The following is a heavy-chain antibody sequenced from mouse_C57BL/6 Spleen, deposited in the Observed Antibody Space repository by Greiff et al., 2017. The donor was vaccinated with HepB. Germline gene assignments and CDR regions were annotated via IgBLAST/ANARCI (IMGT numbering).Heavy chain of an antibody. V-gene: IGHV3-6*01. D-gene: IGHD3-2*02. Sequence: EVQVVESGPGLVKPSQSLSLTCSVTGYSITSGYYWNWIRQFPGNKLEWMGYISYDGSNNYNPSLKNRISITRDTSKNQFFLKLNSVTTEDTATYYCARTAQAGYAMDYWGQGTSVTVSS. CDR1: GYSITSGYY. CDR2: ISYDGSN. J-gene: IGHJ4*01. CDR3: ARTAQAGYAMDY.